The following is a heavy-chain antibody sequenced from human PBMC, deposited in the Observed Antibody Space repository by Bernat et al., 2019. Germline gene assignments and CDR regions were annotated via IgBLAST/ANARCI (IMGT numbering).Heavy chain of an antibody. D-gene: IGHD6-19*01. CDR3: ARRGAFEGLAVAGPFDY. Sequence: QLQQSGPGLVKPSQTLSLTCAISGDSVSSNSATWNWIRQSPSRGLEWLGRTFYRSKWYNDYAVSVKSRMTITPDTSKNQFSLQLNSVTPEDTAVYFCARRGAFEGLAVAGPFDYWGQGTVVSVSS. J-gene: IGHJ4*02. CDR1: GDSVSSNSAT. CDR2: TFYRSKWYN. V-gene: IGHV6-1*01.